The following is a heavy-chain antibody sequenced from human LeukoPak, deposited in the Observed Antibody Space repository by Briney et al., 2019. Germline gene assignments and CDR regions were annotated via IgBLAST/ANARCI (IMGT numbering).Heavy chain of an antibody. J-gene: IGHJ5*02. CDR2: ISSSGSTI. Sequence: PGGSLRLSRAASGFTFSDYYMSWIRQAPGKGLEWVSYISSSGSTIYYADSVKGRFTISRDNAKNSLYLQMNNLRAEDTAVYYCARDIAAGNLFDPWGQGTLVTVSS. CDR3: ARDIAAGNLFDP. V-gene: IGHV3-11*01. CDR1: GFTFSDYY. D-gene: IGHD6-19*01.